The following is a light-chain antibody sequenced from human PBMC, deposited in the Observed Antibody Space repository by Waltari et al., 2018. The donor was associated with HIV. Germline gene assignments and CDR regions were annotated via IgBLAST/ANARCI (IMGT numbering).Light chain of an antibody. J-gene: IGKJ1*01. CDR2: TAS. CDR3: QQYYDYPRT. CDR1: QDASTY. Sequence: AIRLPQSPSSFPASTGDKVTITCRPSQDASTYLAWYQQKPGKAPKLLIYTASTLQSGVPSRFSGSGSGTDFTLTINFLQREDFATYYCQQYYDYPRTFGQGTKVEIK. V-gene: IGKV1-8*01.